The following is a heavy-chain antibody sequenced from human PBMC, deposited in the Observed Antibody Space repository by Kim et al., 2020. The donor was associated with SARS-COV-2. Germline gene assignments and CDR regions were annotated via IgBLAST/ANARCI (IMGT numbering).Heavy chain of an antibody. Sequence: SETLSLTCTVSGGSISSGGYYWSWIRQHPGKGLEWIGYIYYSGSTYYNPSLKSRVTISVDTSKNQFSLKLSSVTAADTAVYYCARDGGARWATTIYWGQGTLVTVSS. J-gene: IGHJ4*02. CDR2: IYYSGST. CDR1: GGSISSGGYY. CDR3: ARDGGARWATTIY. D-gene: IGHD1-1*01. V-gene: IGHV4-31*03.